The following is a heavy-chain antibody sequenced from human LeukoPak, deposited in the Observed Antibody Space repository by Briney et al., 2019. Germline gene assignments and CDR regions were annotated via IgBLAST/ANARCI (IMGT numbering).Heavy chain of an antibody. CDR2: IKQDGSEK. V-gene: IGHV3-7*03. Sequence: GGSLRLSCAASKLSFSIYWMSWVRQAPGKGLEWVANIKQDGSEKNYVDSVKGRFTISRDNSKNTLYLQMNSLRPEDTAVYYCAKVGARGCSSSTCFIYWGQGTLVTVSS. J-gene: IGHJ4*02. CDR3: AKVGARGCSSSTCFIY. D-gene: IGHD2-2*01. CDR1: KLSFSIYW.